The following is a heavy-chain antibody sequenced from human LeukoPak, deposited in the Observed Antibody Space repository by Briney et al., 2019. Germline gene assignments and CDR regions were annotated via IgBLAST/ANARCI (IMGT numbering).Heavy chain of an antibody. J-gene: IGHJ5*02. CDR3: AKGSYSGWYGGSSFDP. CDR1: GFTFDEYA. CDR2: ISWNSGSI. V-gene: IGHV3-9*01. D-gene: IGHD6-19*01. Sequence: PGRSLRLSCAASGFTFDEYAMHWVRQAPGKGLEWVSSISWNSGSIAYADSVKGRFTISRDNAKNSLYLQMNSLRAEDTALYYCAKGSYSGWYGGSSFDPWGQGTLVTVSS.